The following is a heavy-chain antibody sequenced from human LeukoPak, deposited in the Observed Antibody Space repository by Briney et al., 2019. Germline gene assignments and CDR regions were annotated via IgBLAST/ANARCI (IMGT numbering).Heavy chain of an antibody. D-gene: IGHD3-3*01. V-gene: IGHV1-2*02. CDR3: AREVIFGVSYDY. Sequence: ASVKVSCKASGYTFTGYYMHWVRQAPGQGLEWMGWINPNSGGTNYAQKFQGRVTMTRDTSISTAYMELSRLRPDDTAVYYCAREVIFGVSYDYWGQGTLVTVSS. CDR2: INPNSGGT. CDR1: GYTFTGYY. J-gene: IGHJ4*02.